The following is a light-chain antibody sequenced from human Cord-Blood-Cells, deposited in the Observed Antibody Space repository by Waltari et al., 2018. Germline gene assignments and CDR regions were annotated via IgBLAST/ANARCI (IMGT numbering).Light chain of an antibody. CDR2: AAS. V-gene: IGKV1-39*01. J-gene: IGKJ3*01. CDR1: QSISSY. Sequence: DIHMTQSPSSLSASVGDRVTITCRASQSISSYLNWYQQKPGKAPKLLIYAASSLKSGVPSRFSGSGSGTDFTLTISSLQPEDFATYYCQQSYSTPFTFGPGTKVDIK. CDR3: QQSYSTPFT.